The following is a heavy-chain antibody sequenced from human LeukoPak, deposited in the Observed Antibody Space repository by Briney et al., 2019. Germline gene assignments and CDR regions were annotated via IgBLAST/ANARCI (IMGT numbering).Heavy chain of an antibody. J-gene: IGHJ6*02. CDR3: AGERFLDAGGMDV. D-gene: IGHD3-3*01. CDR1: GGSISSYY. Sequence: NPSETLSLTCTVSGGSISSYYWSWIRQPPGKGLEWIGYIYYSGSTNYNPSLKSRVTISVDTSKNQFSLKLSSVTAADTAVYYCAGERFLDAGGMDVWGQGTTVTVSS. CDR2: IYYSGST. V-gene: IGHV4-59*01.